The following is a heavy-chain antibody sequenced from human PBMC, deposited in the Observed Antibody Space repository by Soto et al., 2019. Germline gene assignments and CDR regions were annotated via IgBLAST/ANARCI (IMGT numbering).Heavy chain of an antibody. D-gene: IGHD3-3*01. CDR2: IYHSGNT. CDR1: GESISSSNW. V-gene: IGHV4-4*02. Sequence: PSETLSLTCAVSGESISSSNWWSWVRQPPGKGLEWIGEIYHSGNTKYNPSLKSRVTISVDKSKNQFSMKMNSVTAADTAVYSCARENDIWSGPNGLDVGAQGTKVTVSS. J-gene: IGHJ6*02. CDR3: ARENDIWSGPNGLDV.